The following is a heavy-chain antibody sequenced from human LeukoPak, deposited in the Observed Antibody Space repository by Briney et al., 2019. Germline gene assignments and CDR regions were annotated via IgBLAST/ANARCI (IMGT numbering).Heavy chain of an antibody. Sequence: PGGSLRLSCAASGFTFSDYWMHWVRQGPGKGPEWLSRTSKDGSDTFYADAAKGRFTASRVNAKNTVYLQVTNVRPDDTAVYYCARGGYSGSYYRFSWGQGTVVTVAS. CDR3: ARGGYSGSYYRFS. V-gene: IGHV3-74*01. CDR1: GFTFSDYW. CDR2: TSKDGSDT. D-gene: IGHD6-25*01. J-gene: IGHJ4*02.